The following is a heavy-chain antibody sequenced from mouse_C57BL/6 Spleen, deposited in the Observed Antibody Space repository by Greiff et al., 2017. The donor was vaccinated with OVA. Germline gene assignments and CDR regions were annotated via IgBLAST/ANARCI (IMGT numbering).Heavy chain of an antibody. CDR2: IYPGSGST. V-gene: IGHV1-55*01. CDR3: ARNYYGSSSYAMDY. Sequence: QVQLQQPGAELVKPGASVKLSCKASGYTFTSYWITWVKQRPGQGLEWIGDIYPGSGSTNYNEKFKSKATLTVDTSSSTAYMQLSNLTSEDSAVYYGARNYYGSSSYAMDYWGQGTSVTVSA. D-gene: IGHD1-1*01. J-gene: IGHJ4*01. CDR1: GYTFTSYW.